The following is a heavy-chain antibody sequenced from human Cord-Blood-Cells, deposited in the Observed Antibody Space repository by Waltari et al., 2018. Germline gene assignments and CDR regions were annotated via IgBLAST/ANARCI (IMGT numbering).Heavy chain of an antibody. CDR3: ARWGGAIAAAGDAFDI. CDR2: IIPIFGTA. Sequence: QVQLVQSGAEVKKPGSSVKVSCKASGGTFSSYAISWVRQAPGQGLEWMGGIIPIFGTANYAQKFQGRVTITADESTSTAYMELSSLRSEDTAVYYCARWGGAIAAAGDAFDIWGQGTMVTVSS. V-gene: IGHV1-69*01. D-gene: IGHD6-13*01. J-gene: IGHJ3*02. CDR1: GGTFSSYA.